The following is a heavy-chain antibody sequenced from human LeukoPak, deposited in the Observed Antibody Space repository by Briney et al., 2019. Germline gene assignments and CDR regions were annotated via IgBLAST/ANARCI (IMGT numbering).Heavy chain of an antibody. V-gene: IGHV3-30*02. J-gene: IGHJ4*02. CDR3: AKEVGPDLGA. Sequence: PGGSLRPSCAASGFTFSSYGMHWVRQAPGKGLEWVAFIRYDGSKTYYAESVKGRFTISRDNSNNMACLQMSSLRVEDTAVYFCAKEVGPDLGAWGQGTLVTVSS. CDR2: IRYDGSKT. CDR1: GFTFSSYG. D-gene: IGHD1-26*01.